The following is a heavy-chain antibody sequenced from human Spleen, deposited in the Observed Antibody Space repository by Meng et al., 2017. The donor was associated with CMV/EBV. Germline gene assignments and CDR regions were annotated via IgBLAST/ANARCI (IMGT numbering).Heavy chain of an antibody. CDR2: MHYTGRT. Sequence: GSLRLSCTVSGGSITSDYWSWIRQPPGKGLEWIGYMHYTGRTNYNPSLKSRVTISLDTSKNQFSLNLRSVTAADTAVYYCARDEGWELPPRAFDIWGQGTMVTVSS. CDR3: ARDEGWELPPRAFDI. J-gene: IGHJ3*02. V-gene: IGHV4-59*01. CDR1: GGSITSDY. D-gene: IGHD1-26*01.